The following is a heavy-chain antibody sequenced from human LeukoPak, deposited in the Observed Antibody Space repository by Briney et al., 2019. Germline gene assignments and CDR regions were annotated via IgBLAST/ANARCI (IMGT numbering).Heavy chain of an antibody. J-gene: IGHJ3*02. D-gene: IGHD1-26*01. CDR2: ISGTSKYK. V-gene: IGHV3-21*06. CDR1: GFSFSTYS. CDR3: AREDGIVGATSAFDI. Sequence: GGSLRLSYAASGFSFSTYSMNWVRQAPGKGLEWVSSISGTSKYKYYADSVKGRFTISRDSAKNLLYLQMNSLRVEDTAVYYCAREDGIVGATSAFDIWGQGTMVTVSS.